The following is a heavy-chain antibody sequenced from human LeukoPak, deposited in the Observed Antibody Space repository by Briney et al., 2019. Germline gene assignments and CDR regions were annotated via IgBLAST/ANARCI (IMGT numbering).Heavy chain of an antibody. V-gene: IGHV4-61*02. Sequence: SETLSLTCTVSGGSISSGSYYWSWIRQPAGKGLEWIGRIYTSGSTNYNPSLKSRVTISVDTSKNQFSLKLSSVTAADTAVYYCARGRKCNVWGKGTTVTVSS. J-gene: IGHJ6*04. CDR2: IYTSGST. CDR1: GGSISSGSYY. CDR3: ARGRKCNV. D-gene: IGHD2-8*01.